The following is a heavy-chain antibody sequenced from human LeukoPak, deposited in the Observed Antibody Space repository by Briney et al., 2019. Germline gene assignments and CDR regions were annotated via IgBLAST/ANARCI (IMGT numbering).Heavy chain of an antibody. CDR3: ATDRGSSRSGNWFDP. J-gene: IGHJ5*02. V-gene: IGHV1-24*01. D-gene: IGHD6-13*01. CDR2: FDPEDGET. CDR1: VYTLSVFS. Sequence: ASAKGSSEMSVYTLSVFSMRCVRPALGERVWRRGGFDPEDGETIYAQKFQGRVTMTEDTSTDTAYMELSSLRSEDTAVYYCATDRGSSRSGNWFDPWGQGTLVTVSS.